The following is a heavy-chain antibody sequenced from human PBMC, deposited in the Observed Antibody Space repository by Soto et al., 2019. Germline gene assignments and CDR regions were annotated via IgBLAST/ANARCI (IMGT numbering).Heavy chain of an antibody. J-gene: IGHJ4*02. CDR1: GFIFRIYD. CDR3: AKTLYGGCDY. D-gene: IGHD5-12*01. V-gene: IGHV3-23*01. Sequence: GGSLRLSCATSGFIFRIYDMSWVRQAPGKGLEWVSGIGGNGGTTRYADSVKGRFTISRDNSKNTLYLQMNSLRVEDTAVYYCAKTLYGGCDYWGRGTLVTVSS. CDR2: IGGNGGTT.